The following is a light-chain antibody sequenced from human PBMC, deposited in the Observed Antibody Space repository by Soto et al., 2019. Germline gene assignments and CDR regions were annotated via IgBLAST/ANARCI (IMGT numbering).Light chain of an antibody. Sequence: DIHMTQSPSTLSASVGDRVTITCSARQSISNWLAWYQQKPGKAPNLLIYTASSLESGVTSRFSGSGSGTEFTLTISSLQTDDFATYYCQQYNTYPLTVGGGTKVEIK. CDR1: QSISNW. CDR3: QQYNTYPLT. CDR2: TAS. V-gene: IGKV1-5*03. J-gene: IGKJ4*01.